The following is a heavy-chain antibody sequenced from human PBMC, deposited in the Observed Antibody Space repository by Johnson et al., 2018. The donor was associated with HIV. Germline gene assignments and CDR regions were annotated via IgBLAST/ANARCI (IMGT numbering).Heavy chain of an antibody. CDR2: ISYDGSNK. V-gene: IGHV3-30*18. J-gene: IGHJ3*01. CDR1: GFTFSSYG. CDR3: AKARGYNYFIDAFDG. Sequence: QVQLVESGGGVVQPGRSLRLSCAASGFTFSSYGMHWVRQAPGKGLEWVAIISYDGSNKYYRDSVKGRFTISRDNSKNTLYLQMNSLRAEDTAMYYCAKARGYNYFIDAFDGWGQGTLVTVSS. D-gene: IGHD5-18*01.